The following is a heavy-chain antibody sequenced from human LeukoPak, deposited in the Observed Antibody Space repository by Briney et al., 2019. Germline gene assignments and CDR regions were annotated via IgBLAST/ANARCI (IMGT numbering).Heavy chain of an antibody. CDR2: IYYSGST. Sequence: SETLSLTCTVSGGSISSSSYYWGWIRQPPGKGLEWIGSIYYSGSTYYNPSLKSRVTISVDTSKNQFSLKLSPVTAADTAVYYCASLVGTLTNWFDPWGQGTLVTVSS. D-gene: IGHD1-26*01. CDR1: GGSISSSSYY. J-gene: IGHJ5*02. V-gene: IGHV4-39*01. CDR3: ASLVGTLTNWFDP.